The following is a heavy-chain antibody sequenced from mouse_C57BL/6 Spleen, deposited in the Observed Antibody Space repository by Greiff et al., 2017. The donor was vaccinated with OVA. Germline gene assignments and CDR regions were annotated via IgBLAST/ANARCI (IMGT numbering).Heavy chain of an antibody. CDR2: ISSGSSTI. D-gene: IGHD2-3*01. V-gene: IGHV5-17*01. CDR3: ARRGGYLYYFDD. Sequence: EVKLVESGGGLVKPGGSLKLSCAASGFTFSDYGMHWVRQAPGKGLEWVAYISSGSSTIYYADTVKGRFTISRDNAKNTMFLQMTSLRSEDTAMYYSARRGGYLYYFDDWGKGTTLTVSS. CDR1: GFTFSDYG. J-gene: IGHJ2*01.